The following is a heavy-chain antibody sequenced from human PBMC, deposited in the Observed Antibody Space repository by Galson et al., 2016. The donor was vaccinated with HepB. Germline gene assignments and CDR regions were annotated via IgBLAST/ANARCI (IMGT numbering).Heavy chain of an antibody. J-gene: IGHJ5*02. CDR3: ARDGRAWVGLDP. V-gene: IGHV4-59*11. CDR1: VASISGHY. CDR2: VHYSGTT. D-gene: IGHD3-16*01. Sequence: ETLSLTCAVSVASISGHYWSWIRQPPGKGLEWIGYVHYSGTTDYNPSLKSRVSISIDTSKTHFSLRLTSLTAADTAIYFCARDGRAWVGLDPWGQGTLVTVSS.